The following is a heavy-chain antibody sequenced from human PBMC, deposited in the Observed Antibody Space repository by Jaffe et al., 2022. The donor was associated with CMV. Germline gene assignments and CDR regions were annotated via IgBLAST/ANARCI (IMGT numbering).Heavy chain of an antibody. Sequence: QVQLVQSGAEVKKPGASVKVSCKASGYTFTGYYMHWVRQAPGQGLEWMGWINPNSGGTNYAQKFQGRVTMTRDTSISTAYMELSRLRSDDTAVYYCARVPAEIVVVPAARLRGPYWYFDLWGRGTLVTVSS. CDR1: GYTFTGYY. V-gene: IGHV1-2*02. CDR2: INPNSGGT. J-gene: IGHJ2*01. CDR3: ARVPAEIVVVPAARLRGPYWYFDL. D-gene: IGHD2-2*01.